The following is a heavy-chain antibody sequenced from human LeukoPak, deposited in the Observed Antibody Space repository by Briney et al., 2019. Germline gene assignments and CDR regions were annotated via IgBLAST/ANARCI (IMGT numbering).Heavy chain of an antibody. CDR1: GDSINCHY. J-gene: IGHJ4*02. CDR2: IHYKGST. Sequence: SETLSLTCTISGDSINCHYWSWIRQPPGKRLEWIGDIHYKGSTNYNLSLKSRVTISVDTSKNHLSLNLTSVLAADTAIYYCARRDTGWNYCDYWGQGILVTVSS. V-gene: IGHV4-59*08. D-gene: IGHD6-19*01. CDR3: ARRDTGWNYCDY.